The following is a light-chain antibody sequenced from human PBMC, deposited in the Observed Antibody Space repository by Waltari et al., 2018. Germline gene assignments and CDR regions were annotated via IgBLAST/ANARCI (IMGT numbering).Light chain of an antibody. CDR1: QGIGNS. V-gene: IGKV1-NL1*01. CDR3: QQYYSTPRT. CDR2: AAS. J-gene: IGKJ1*01. Sequence: DIQMTQSPSSLPASVGDRVTITCRARQGIGNSLAWYQQKPGKAPKLLLYAASRLESGVPSRFSGSGSGTDYTLTISSLQPEDFATYYCQQYYSTPRTFGQGTKVEIK.